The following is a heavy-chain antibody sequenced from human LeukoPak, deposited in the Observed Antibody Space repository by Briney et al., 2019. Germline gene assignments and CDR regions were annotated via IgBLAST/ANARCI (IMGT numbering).Heavy chain of an antibody. CDR1: GFTFSSYS. J-gene: IGHJ3*02. CDR2: ISSSSSYI. CDR3: VKSTRTGTWGDAFDI. D-gene: IGHD3-16*01. V-gene: IGHV3-21*04. Sequence: PGGSLRLSCAASGFTFSSYSMNWVRQAPGKGLEWVSSISSSSSYIYYADSVRGRFTISGDNSKKTLYLQMNSLRVDDTAVYYCVKSTRTGTWGDAFDIWGQGTMVTVSS.